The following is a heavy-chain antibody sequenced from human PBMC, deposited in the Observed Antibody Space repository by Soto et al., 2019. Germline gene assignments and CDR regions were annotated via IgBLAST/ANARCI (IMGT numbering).Heavy chain of an antibody. CDR1: GGSVSSGSYY. CDR2: IYYSGST. V-gene: IGHV4-61*01. CDR3: ARALDWFDP. Sequence: LSLTCTVSGGSVSSGSYYWSWIRQPPGKGLEWIGYIYYSGSTNYNPSLKSRVTISVDTSKNQFSLKLSSVTAADTAVYYCARALDWFDPWGQGTLVTVS. J-gene: IGHJ5*02.